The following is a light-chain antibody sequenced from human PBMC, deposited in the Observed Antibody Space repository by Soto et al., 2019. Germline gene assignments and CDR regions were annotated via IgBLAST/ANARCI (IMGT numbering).Light chain of an antibody. J-gene: IGLJ2*01. CDR2: EVS. V-gene: IGLV2-23*02. Sequence: QSALTQPASVSGSPGQSITISCTGTSSDIGSYNLVSWYQQHPGKAPKLMIYEVSKRPSGVSNRFSGSKSGNTASLTISGLQAEDEADYYCCSHAGSSTHVVFGGGTKVTV. CDR1: SSDIGSYNL. CDR3: CSHAGSSTHVV.